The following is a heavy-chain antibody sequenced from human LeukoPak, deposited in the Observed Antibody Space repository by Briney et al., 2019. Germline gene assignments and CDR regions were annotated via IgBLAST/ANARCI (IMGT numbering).Heavy chain of an antibody. CDR2: THSSGGT. D-gene: IGHD4-17*01. J-gene: IGHJ5*02. Sequence: GGSLRLSCAASGFTGRHNDMSWVHQAPGKGLEWVSATHSSGGTYYADSVKGRFTISRDTSKNTLYLQINSLSVEDTAVYYCIVFGDSNHWGQGTLVTVSS. CDR3: IVFGDSNH. V-gene: IGHV3-53*01. CDR1: GFTGRHND.